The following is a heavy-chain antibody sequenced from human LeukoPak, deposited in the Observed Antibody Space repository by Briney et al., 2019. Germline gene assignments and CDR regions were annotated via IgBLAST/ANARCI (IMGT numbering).Heavy chain of an antibody. J-gene: IGHJ4*02. CDR1: GFTVSSNY. CDR2: ISSSGSTI. V-gene: IGHV3-11*01. D-gene: IGHD4-17*01. Sequence: KSGGSLRLSCAASGFTVSSNYMSWIRQAPGKGLEWVSYISSSGSTIYYADSVKGRFTISRDNAKNSLYLQMNSLRAEDAAVYYCARDNTVFDYWGQGTLVTVSS. CDR3: ARDNTVFDY.